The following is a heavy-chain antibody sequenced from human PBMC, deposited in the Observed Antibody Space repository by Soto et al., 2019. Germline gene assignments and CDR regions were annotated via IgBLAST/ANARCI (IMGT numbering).Heavy chain of an antibody. D-gene: IGHD2-15*01. CDR3: ARHLGYCSGGSCYPNYYCYGMDV. Sequence: QVQLVQSGAEVKKPGSSVKVSCKASGGTFSSYAISWVRQAPGQGLEWMGGIIPIFGTANYAQKFQGRVTITADESTSTAYMELSSLRSEDTAVYYCARHLGYCSGGSCYPNYYCYGMDVWGQGTTVTVSS. V-gene: IGHV1-69*19. CDR2: IIPIFGTA. J-gene: IGHJ6*02. CDR1: GGTFSSYA.